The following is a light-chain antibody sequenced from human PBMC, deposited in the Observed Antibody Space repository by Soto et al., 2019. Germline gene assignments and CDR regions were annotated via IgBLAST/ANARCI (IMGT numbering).Light chain of an antibody. CDR3: QQYGTSPPT. Sequence: EIVMTQSPATLSVSPGERATLSCRASQSVSRTYLALYQQKPGQAPRLLIYDASNRATGFPDRFSGSGSGTDFTLTISRLEPEDFAVYYCQQYGTSPPTFGQGTKVDI. CDR2: DAS. J-gene: IGKJ1*01. V-gene: IGKV3-20*01. CDR1: QSVSRTY.